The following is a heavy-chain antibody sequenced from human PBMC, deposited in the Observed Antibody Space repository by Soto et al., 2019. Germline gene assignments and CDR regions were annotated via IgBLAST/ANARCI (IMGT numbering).Heavy chain of an antibody. J-gene: IGHJ4*02. CDR1: GGSVSSGSYY. CDR3: SSGEVEMDTIQLLDY. CDR2: IYYSGST. D-gene: IGHD5-18*01. V-gene: IGHV4-61*01. Sequence: QVQLQESGPGLVKPSETLSLTCTVSGGSVSSGSYYWSWIRQPPGKGLEWIGYIYYSGSTNYNPSLKSRVTISVDTSKNQFSLKLSSVTAADTAVYYCSSGEVEMDTIQLLDYWGQGTRVTVSS.